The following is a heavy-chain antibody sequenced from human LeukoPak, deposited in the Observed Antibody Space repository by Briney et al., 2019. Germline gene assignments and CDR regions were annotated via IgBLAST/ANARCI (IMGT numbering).Heavy chain of an antibody. CDR3: ASLRAAMAYYYYYMDV. J-gene: IGHJ6*03. D-gene: IGHD5-18*01. CDR2: INHSGST. Sequence: SETLSLTCAVYGGSFSGYYWSWIRQPPGKGLERIGEINHSGSTNYNPSLKSRVTISVDTSKNQFSLKLSSVTAADTAVYYCASLRAAMAYYYYYMDVWGKGTTVTVSS. CDR1: GGSFSGYY. V-gene: IGHV4-34*01.